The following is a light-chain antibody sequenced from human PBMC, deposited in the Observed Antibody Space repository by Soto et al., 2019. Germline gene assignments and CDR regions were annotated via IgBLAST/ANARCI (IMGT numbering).Light chain of an antibody. J-gene: IGKJ1*01. CDR1: QTVSSS. CDR3: QQYNSWSGA. CDR2: EAS. V-gene: IGKV3-15*01. Sequence: DIVMTQSPATLSVSLGERVTISCRASQTVSSSLAWYQQKPGKAPRLLIYEASTRTTGIPARFSGSGSGTEFTLTISSLQSEDFAVYYCQQYNSWSGAFGQGTKVDIK.